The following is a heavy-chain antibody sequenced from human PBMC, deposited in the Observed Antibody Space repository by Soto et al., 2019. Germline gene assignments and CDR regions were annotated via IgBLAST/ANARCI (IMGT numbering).Heavy chain of an antibody. D-gene: IGHD3-3*01. CDR3: ARGKTSWSGYEPNYYYYGMDV. CDR2: IWYDGSNK. CDR1: GKNFRSYW. J-gene: IGHJ6*02. Sequence: LRLSCAAAGKNFRSYWMPWDRKAPGKGLEWVAVIWYDGSNKYYADSVKGRFTISRDNSKNTLYLQMNRLRAEDTAVYYCARGKTSWSGYEPNYYYYGMDVWGQGTTVTVSS. V-gene: IGHV3-33*01.